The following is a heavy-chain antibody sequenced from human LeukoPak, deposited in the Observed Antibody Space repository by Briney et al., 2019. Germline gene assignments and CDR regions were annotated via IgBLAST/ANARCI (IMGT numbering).Heavy chain of an antibody. CDR3: ARPGTDIVVVPAALSD. V-gene: IGHV1-69*05. Sequence: GASVKVSCKASGYTFTGYYMHWVRQAPGQGLEWMGGIIPIFGTANYAQKFQGRVTITTDESTSTAYMELSSLRSEDTAVYYCARPGTDIVVVPAALSDWGQGTLVTVSS. CDR2: IIPIFGTA. CDR1: GYTFTGYY. J-gene: IGHJ4*02. D-gene: IGHD2-2*01.